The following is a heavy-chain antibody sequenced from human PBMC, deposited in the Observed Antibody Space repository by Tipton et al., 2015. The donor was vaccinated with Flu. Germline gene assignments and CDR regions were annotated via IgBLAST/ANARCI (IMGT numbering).Heavy chain of an antibody. V-gene: IGHV6-1*01. CDR1: GDSVSSNSAT. Sequence: LRLSCAISGDSVSSNSATWSWIRQSPSRGLEWLGRAYYRSKWYIDYALFVKSRIIIKPDTSQNQFSLELNSLTPEDTAVYYCARDPWGIHWFFDVWGRGTLVTVSS. D-gene: IGHD3-16*01. J-gene: IGHJ2*01. CDR2: AYYRSKWYI. CDR3: ARDPWGIHWFFDV.